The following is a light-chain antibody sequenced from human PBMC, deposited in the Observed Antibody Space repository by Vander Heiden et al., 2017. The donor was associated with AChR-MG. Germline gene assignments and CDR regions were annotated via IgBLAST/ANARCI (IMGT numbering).Light chain of an antibody. CDR2: SNN. V-gene: IGLV1-44*01. CDR3: AAWDDSLNGAG. Sequence: QSVLTQPPSASGTPGQRVTISCSGSNPNIGSNTVNWYQQLPGPAPKLLIYSNNQRPSGVPERFSGSKSDTSASLAINGLQSEDEADYYCAAWDDSLNGAGFGTGTKVTVL. J-gene: IGLJ1*01. CDR1: NPNIGSNT.